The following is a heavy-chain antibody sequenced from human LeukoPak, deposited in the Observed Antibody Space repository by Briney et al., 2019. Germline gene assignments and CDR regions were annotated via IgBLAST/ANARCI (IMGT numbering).Heavy chain of an antibody. CDR2: IYYSGST. D-gene: IGHD4-11*01. J-gene: IGHJ4*02. CDR1: GGSISSSSYY. CDR3: ARHSADDYTNYRY. V-gene: IGHV4-39*01. Sequence: SETLSLTCTVSGGSISSSSYYCGWIRQPPGKGLEWIGSIYYSGSTYYNPSLKSRVTISVDTSKNQFSLKLSSVTAADTAVYYCARHSADDYTNYRYWGQGTLVTVSS.